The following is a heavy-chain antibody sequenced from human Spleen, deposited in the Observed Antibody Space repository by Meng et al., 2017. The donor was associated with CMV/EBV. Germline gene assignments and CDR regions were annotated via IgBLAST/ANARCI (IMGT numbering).Heavy chain of an antibody. D-gene: IGHD3-3*01. CDR1: FSSYS. J-gene: IGHJ6*02. Sequence: FSSYSRNWVRQAPGKGLEWVSSISSSGSYIYYADSVKSRFTISRDNAKNSLYLQMNSLRAEDTAVYYCARVLRFLEWLPTGGGMDVWGQGTTVTVSS. V-gene: IGHV3-21*01. CDR3: ARVLRFLEWLPTGGGMDV. CDR2: ISSSGSYI.